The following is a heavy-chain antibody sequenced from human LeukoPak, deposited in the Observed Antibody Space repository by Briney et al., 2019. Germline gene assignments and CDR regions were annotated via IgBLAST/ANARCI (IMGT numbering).Heavy chain of an antibody. CDR1: GFTFSSYA. D-gene: IGHD3-22*01. CDR2: ISGSGGST. J-gene: IGHJ3*02. CDR3: AKDQRVVVRQGDAFDI. V-gene: IGHV3-23*01. Sequence: PGGSLRLSCAASGFTFSSYAMSWVRQAPGKGLEWVSAISGSGGSTYYADSVKGRFTISRDNSKNTLYLQMNSLRAEDTAVYYCAKDQRVVVRQGDAFDIWGQGTMVTVSS.